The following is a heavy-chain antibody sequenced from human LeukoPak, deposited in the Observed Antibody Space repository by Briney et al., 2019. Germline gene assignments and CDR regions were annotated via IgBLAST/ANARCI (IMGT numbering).Heavy chain of an antibody. CDR3: ARRGTTYCTVDSCHPNWFDP. CDR2: INGSSSDT. CDR1: GFNFDSYT. V-gene: IGHV3-11*03. D-gene: IGHD2-15*01. Sequence: GGSLRLSCAASGFNFDSYTMTWVRQAPGRGLEWISYINGSSSDTKYADSVKGRFTISRDNAKNSVYLLMNSLRAEDTAVYYCARRGTTYCTVDSCHPNWFDPWGQGTLVTVSS. J-gene: IGHJ5*02.